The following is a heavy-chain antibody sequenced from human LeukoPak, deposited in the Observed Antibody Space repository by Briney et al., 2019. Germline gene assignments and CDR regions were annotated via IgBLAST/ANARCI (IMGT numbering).Heavy chain of an antibody. CDR2: ISGSDGST. CDR1: GFIFSNYA. Sequence: PGGSLRLSCAASGFIFSNYAMSWVRQAPGKGLEWVSTISGSDGSTYYADSVKGRSTISRDNSKNTLYLQMNSLRVDDTAVYYCAKLRSGDPVAATNYWGQGTLVTVSS. V-gene: IGHV3-23*01. CDR3: AKLRSGDPVAATNY. J-gene: IGHJ4*02. D-gene: IGHD2-15*01.